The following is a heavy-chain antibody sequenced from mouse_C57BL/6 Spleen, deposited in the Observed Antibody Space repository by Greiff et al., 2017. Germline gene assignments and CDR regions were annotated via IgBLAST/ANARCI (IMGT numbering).Heavy chain of an antibody. J-gene: IGHJ4*01. CDR2: INPSNGGT. CDR3: ARTFYDYDAMDY. Sequence: QVQLQQSGTELVKPGASVKLSCKASGYTFTSYWMHWVKQRPGQGLEWIGNINPSNGGTNYNEKFKSKATLTVDKSSSTAYMQLSSLTSEDSAVXYCARTFYDYDAMDYWGQGTSVTVSS. CDR1: GYTFTSYW. D-gene: IGHD2-10*01. V-gene: IGHV1-53*01.